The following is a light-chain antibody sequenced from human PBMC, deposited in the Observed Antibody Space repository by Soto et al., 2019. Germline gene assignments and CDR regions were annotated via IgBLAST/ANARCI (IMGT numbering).Light chain of an antibody. V-gene: IGKV3-20*01. CDR1: QSVTGSF. CDR3: QQYVSLPFT. Sequence: ESVLTQSPGTLSLSPGERGTVSCRASQSVTGSFLAWYQQKPGQAPRLLIYNAFNRATGIPDRFSGSGSGTDFTLTISRLEPEDFAVYYCQQYVSLPFTFGQGTQVEIK. J-gene: IGKJ2*01. CDR2: NAF.